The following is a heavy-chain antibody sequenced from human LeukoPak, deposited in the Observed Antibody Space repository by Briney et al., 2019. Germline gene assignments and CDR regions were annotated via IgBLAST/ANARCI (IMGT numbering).Heavy chain of an antibody. CDR3: ARDVYYYGSGSYYNAFDY. V-gene: IGHV4-4*07. CDR2: IYTSGST. Sequence: SETLSLTCTVSGGSISSYYWSWIRQPAGKGLEWIGRIYTSGSTNYNPSLKSRVTISVDTSKNQFSLKLSSVTAADTAVYYCARDVYYYGSGSYYNAFDYWGQGTLVTVSS. D-gene: IGHD3-10*01. J-gene: IGHJ4*02. CDR1: GGSISSYY.